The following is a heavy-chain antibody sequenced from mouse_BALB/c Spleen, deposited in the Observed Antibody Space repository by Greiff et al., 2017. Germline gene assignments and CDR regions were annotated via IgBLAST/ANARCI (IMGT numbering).Heavy chain of an antibody. D-gene: IGHD2-3*01. CDR1: GFTFSSYT. CDR3: ARSGLLPLFAY. CDR2: ISNGGGST. Sequence: EVQLVESGGGLVQPGGSLKLSCAASGFTFSSYTMSWVRQTPEKRLEWVAYISNGGGSTYYPDTVKGRFTISRDNPKNTLFLQMTSLRSEDTAMYYCARSGLLPLFAYWGQGTLVTVSA. V-gene: IGHV5-12-2*01. J-gene: IGHJ3*01.